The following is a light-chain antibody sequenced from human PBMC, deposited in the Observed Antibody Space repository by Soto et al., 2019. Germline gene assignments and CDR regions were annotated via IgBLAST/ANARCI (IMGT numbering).Light chain of an antibody. CDR1: HSIISW. J-gene: IGKJ1*01. CDR2: KAS. V-gene: IGKV1-5*03. Sequence: DIQMTQSPSTLSASVGDRVTITYRASHSIISWLAWYQQKPGKAPKLLIYKASSLESGVPSRFSGSGSGTEFTLTISSLQPDDFATYYCQQYNSYWTFGQGTKVEIK. CDR3: QQYNSYWT.